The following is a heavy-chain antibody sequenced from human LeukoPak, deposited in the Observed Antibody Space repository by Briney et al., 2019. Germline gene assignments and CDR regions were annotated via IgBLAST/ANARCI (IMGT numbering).Heavy chain of an antibody. CDR3: ARSGIAAAGTPFDY. V-gene: IGHV1-2*02. Sequence: ASVKVSCKASGYTFTGYYMHWVRQAPGQGLEWMGWINPNSGGTNYAQKFQGRVTMTRDTSISTAYMELSRLRSDDTAVYYRARSGIAAAGTPFDYWGQGTLVTVSS. CDR1: GYTFTGYY. CDR2: INPNSGGT. D-gene: IGHD6-13*01. J-gene: IGHJ4*02.